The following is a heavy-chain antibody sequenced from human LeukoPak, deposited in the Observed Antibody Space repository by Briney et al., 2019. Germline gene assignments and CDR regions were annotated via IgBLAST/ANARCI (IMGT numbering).Heavy chain of an antibody. J-gene: IGHJ6*02. D-gene: IGHD3-10*01. Sequence: ASVKVSCKASGYTFTSYGISWVRQAPGQGLEWMGWISAYNGNTNYAQKLQGRVTMTTDTSTSTAYMELRSLRSDDTAVYYCARDEPPRLLWFGEVNGMDVWGQGTTVTVSS. CDR1: GYTFTSYG. CDR2: ISAYNGNT. CDR3: ARDEPPRLLWFGEVNGMDV. V-gene: IGHV1-18*01.